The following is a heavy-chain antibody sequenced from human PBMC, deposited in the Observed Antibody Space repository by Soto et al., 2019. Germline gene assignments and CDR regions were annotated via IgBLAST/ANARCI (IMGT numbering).Heavy chain of an antibody. J-gene: IGHJ6*02. Sequence: GGSLRLSCADSGFTFSSYWMSWVRQAPGKGLEWVANVKYDGSQTYYVGSVKGRFTISRDNAKNSLYLQMNSLRAEDTAVYYCTRDFQGPLDYGMDVWGQGTTVTAP. D-gene: IGHD1-1*01. CDR1: GFTFSSYW. V-gene: IGHV3-7*01. CDR3: TRDFQGPLDYGMDV. CDR2: VKYDGSQT.